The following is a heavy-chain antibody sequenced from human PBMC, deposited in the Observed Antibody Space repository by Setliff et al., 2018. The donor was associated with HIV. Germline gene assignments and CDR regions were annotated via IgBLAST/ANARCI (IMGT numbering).Heavy chain of an antibody. J-gene: IGHJ4*02. CDR2: IYHTGSS. Sequence: SETLSLTCAVSGYSISSGYYWGWIRQPPGKGLEWIGNIYHTGSSNYNPSLKSRVTISVDKSKNQFSLKLNSVTAADTAVYYCARLGPSIDPRWLQYFDYWGQGTLVTVSS. D-gene: IGHD5-12*01. CDR3: ARLGPSIDPRWLQYFDY. V-gene: IGHV4-38-2*01. CDR1: GYSISSGYY.